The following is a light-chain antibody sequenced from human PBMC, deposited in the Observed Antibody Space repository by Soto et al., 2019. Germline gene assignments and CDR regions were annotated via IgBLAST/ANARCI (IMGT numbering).Light chain of an antibody. Sequence: EVVLTQSPGTLSLSPGERATLSCRASQNVFNNYLAWYQQRPGQSPRLLIYDTSTRATGVPDRFSASGSGTDFTLTISSLEPEDFAVYYCQQYGGSPLVTFGGGTKVEIK. CDR1: QNVFNNY. V-gene: IGKV3-20*01. CDR2: DTS. CDR3: QQYGGSPLVT. J-gene: IGKJ4*01.